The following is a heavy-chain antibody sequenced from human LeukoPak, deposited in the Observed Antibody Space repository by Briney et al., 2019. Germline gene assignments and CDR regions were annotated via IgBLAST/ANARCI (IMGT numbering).Heavy chain of an antibody. V-gene: IGHV4-39*07. J-gene: IGHJ4*02. CDR3: ARFVCPLDPRYCGSTSCPFDY. D-gene: IGHD2-2*01. CDR2: IYHSGST. Sequence: SETLSLTCTVSGGFISSSSYYWGWLRQSPGKGLEWIGYIYHSGSTYYNPSLKSRVTISVDRSKNQFSLKLSSVTAADTAVYYCARFVCPLDPRYCGSTSCPFDYWGQGTLVTVSS. CDR1: GGFISSSSYY.